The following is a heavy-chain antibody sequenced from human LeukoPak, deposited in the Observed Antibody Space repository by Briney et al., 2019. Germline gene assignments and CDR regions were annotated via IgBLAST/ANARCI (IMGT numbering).Heavy chain of an antibody. CDR1: GGTFSSYA. CDR2: IIPIFGTA. V-gene: IGHV1-69*13. CDR3: AGVRGYYYYYMDV. Sequence: SVKVSCKASGGTFSSYAISWVRQAPGQGLEWMGGIIPIFGTANYAQKFQGRVTITADESTSTAYMELSSLRSEDTAVYYCAGVRGYYYYYMDVWGKGTTVTVSS. J-gene: IGHJ6*03. D-gene: IGHD3-10*01.